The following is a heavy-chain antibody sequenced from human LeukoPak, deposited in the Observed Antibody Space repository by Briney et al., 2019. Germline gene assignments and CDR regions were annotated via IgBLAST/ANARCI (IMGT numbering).Heavy chain of an antibody. V-gene: IGHV3-30*18. CDR1: GFPFSNYG. CDR2: ISYDGSNK. D-gene: IGHD6-13*01. CDR3: AKDNVAAAGRYFDY. J-gene: IGHJ4*02. Sequence: GSLRLSCAAAGFPFSNYGMHWVRQAPGKGLEWVALISYDGSNKYFADSVKGRFTISRDNSKNTLYLQMHSLRAEDTAVYYCAKDNVAAAGRYFDYWGQGTLVTVSS.